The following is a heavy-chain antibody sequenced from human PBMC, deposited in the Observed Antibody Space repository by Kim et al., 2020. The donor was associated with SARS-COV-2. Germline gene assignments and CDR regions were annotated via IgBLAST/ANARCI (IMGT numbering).Heavy chain of an antibody. Sequence: DSVKGGFTIPRDNSKNTLYLQMNSLRAEDTAVYYCARGLAAAGFDAFDIWGQGTMVTVSS. CDR3: ARGLAAAGFDAFDI. J-gene: IGHJ3*02. V-gene: IGHV3-30*01. D-gene: IGHD6-13*01.